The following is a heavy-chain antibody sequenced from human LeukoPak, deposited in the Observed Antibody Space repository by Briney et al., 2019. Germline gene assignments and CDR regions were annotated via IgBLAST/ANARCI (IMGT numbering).Heavy chain of an antibody. Sequence: SETLSLTCTVSGGSISSGGYYWRWIRQPPGKGLEWIGYIYHSGSTYYNPSLKSRVTISVDRSKNQFSLKLSSVTAADTAVYYCARGIIAAAVDYWGQGTLVTVSS. D-gene: IGHD6-13*01. CDR1: GGSISSGGYY. J-gene: IGHJ4*02. V-gene: IGHV4-30-2*01. CDR2: IYHSGST. CDR3: ARGIIAAAVDY.